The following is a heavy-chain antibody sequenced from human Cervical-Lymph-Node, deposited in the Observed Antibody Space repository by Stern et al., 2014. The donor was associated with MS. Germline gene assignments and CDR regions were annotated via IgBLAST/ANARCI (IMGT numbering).Heavy chain of an antibody. J-gene: IGHJ4*02. D-gene: IGHD6-13*01. CDR2: VSWNSGTI. CDR3: AKGEASSITIAGTGIDY. Sequence: EVQLVESGGGLAQPGRSLRLSCAVSGFTFDDYAMHWVRQAPGKGLEWVSGVSWNSGTIDYAASVKHRVTISRDNAKNSLYLRMSSLRAEDTAFYFCAKGEASSITIAGTGIDYWGQGTLVTVS. V-gene: IGHV3-9*01. CDR1: GFTFDDYA.